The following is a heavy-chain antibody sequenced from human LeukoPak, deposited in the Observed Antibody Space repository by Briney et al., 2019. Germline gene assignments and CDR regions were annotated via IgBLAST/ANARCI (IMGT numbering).Heavy chain of an antibody. V-gene: IGHV1-18*01. D-gene: IGHD3-16*01. CDR3: ARESTKYGGEWYYYYMDV. CDR2: ISAYNGNT. CDR1: GYTFTSYG. Sequence: GASVKVSCKASGYTFTSYGISWVRQAPGQGLEWMGWISAYNGNTNYAQKLQGRVTMTTDTSTSTAYMELRSLRSDDTAVYYCARESTKYGGEWYYYYMDVWGKGTTVTISS. J-gene: IGHJ6*03.